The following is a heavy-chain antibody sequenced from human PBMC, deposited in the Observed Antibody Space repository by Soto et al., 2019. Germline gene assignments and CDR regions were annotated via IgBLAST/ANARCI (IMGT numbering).Heavy chain of an antibody. CDR3: AKVGSNVRGVITYDFDF. CDR1: GFTFSSYA. D-gene: IGHD3-10*02. V-gene: IGHV3-23*01. J-gene: IGHJ4*02. Sequence: EVQLLESGGGLVQPGGSLRLSCAASGFTFSSYAMSWVRQAPGKGLEWVSAISGSGGSTYYADSVKGRFTISRENSKNTLYLQMNSLRAEDTAVYYCAKVGSNVRGVITYDFDFWGQVTLVTVSS. CDR2: ISGSGGST.